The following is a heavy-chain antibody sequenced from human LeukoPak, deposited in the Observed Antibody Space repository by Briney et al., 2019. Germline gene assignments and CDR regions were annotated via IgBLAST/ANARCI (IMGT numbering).Heavy chain of an antibody. J-gene: IGHJ3*02. Sequence: PGGSLRLSCAASGFTFSDYYMSWIRQAPGKGLEWVSYISSSGSTIYYADSVKGRFTISRDNAKNSLYLQMNSLRVEDTAVYYCARDVEMYSSTWSDAFDIWGQGKMVTVSS. CDR3: ARDVEMYSSTWSDAFDI. V-gene: IGHV3-11*04. CDR2: ISSSGSTI. CDR1: GFTFSDYY. D-gene: IGHD6-13*01.